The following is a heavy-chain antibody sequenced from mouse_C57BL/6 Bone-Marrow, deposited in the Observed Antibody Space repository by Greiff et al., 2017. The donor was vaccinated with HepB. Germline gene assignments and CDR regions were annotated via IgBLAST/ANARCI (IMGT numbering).Heavy chain of an antibody. Sequence: VQLQESGADLARPGASVKMSCKASGYTFTSYTMHWVKQRPGQGLEWIGYINPSSGYTKYNQKFKDKATLTADKSSSTAYMELSSLTSEDSAVYYCARWAYGNPFDYWGQGTTLTVSA. J-gene: IGHJ2*01. CDR1: GYTFTSYT. CDR3: ARWAYGNPFDY. CDR2: INPSSGYT. D-gene: IGHD2-1*01. V-gene: IGHV1-4*01.